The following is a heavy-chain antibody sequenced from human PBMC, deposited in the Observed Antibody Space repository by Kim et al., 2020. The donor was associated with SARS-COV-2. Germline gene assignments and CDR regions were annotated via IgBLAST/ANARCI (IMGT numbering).Heavy chain of an antibody. CDR2: IIPILGIT. CDR1: GGTFSNYA. Sequence: SVKVSCKASGGTFSNYAITWVRQAPGQGLEWMGRIIPILGITNYAQKFQGRVTITADKSTSTGYMEMSSLRSEDTAVYYCGATYDYVWGSYRLDVWGQGTTVTVSS. CDR3: GATYDYVWGSYRLDV. V-gene: IGHV1-69*04. D-gene: IGHD3-16*02. J-gene: IGHJ6*02.